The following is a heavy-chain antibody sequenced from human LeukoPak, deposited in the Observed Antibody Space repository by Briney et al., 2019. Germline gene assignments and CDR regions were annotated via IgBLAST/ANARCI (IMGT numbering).Heavy chain of an antibody. Sequence: SETLSLTCAGYGGSLSAYYWTFVRQTPGKGREWMGEIDRHAATGYHPSLNSRASISIDTSRNQFSLRLCSVTAADTAVYYCVGVREGDSRPCESWGQETPVSVSS. CDR2: IDRHAAT. J-gene: IGHJ6*01. V-gene: IGHV4-34*01. D-gene: IGHD2-21*01. CDR3: VGVREGDSRPCES. CDR1: GGSLSAYY.